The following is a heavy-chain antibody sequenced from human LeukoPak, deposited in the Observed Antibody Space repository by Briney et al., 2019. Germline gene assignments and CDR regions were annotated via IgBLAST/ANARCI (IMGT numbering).Heavy chain of an antibody. CDR1: GFTLSSYG. V-gene: IGHV3-30*18. D-gene: IGHD4-23*01. Sequence: PGRSLRLSCAASGFTLSSYGMHWVRQAPGKGLEWEAVISYAGSNKYYVDSVKGRFTISRDNSKNTLYLQMNSLRAEDTAVYYCAKDSLRWSYFYCGMDVWGQGTTVTVSS. J-gene: IGHJ6*02. CDR3: AKDSLRWSYFYCGMDV. CDR2: ISYAGSNK.